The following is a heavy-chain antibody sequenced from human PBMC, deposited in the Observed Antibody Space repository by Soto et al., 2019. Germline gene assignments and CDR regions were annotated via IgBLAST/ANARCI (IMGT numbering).Heavy chain of an antibody. V-gene: IGHV3-30-3*01. CDR1: GFTFSSYA. J-gene: IGHJ3*02. CDR2: ISYDGSNK. D-gene: IGHD3-22*01. Sequence: QVQLVESGGGVVQPGRSLRLSCAASGFTFSSYAMHWVRQAPGKGLEWVAVISYDGSNKYYADSVKGRFTISRDNSKNTLYLQMNSLRAEDTAVYYCARSEIEYYYDSSGPWTDAFDIWGQGTMVTVSS. CDR3: ARSEIEYYYDSSGPWTDAFDI.